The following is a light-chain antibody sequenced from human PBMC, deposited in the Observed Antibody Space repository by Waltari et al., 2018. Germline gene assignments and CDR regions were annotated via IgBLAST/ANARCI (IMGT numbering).Light chain of an antibody. CDR1: SSDVGGAND. CDR3: ISYTSSGTYV. CDR2: DVT. V-gene: IGLV2-14*01. J-gene: IGLJ1*01. Sequence: QSALTQPASVSGSPGPSIAFSCTRPSSDVGGANDFSWYHQHPGNAPKLMIYDVTKRPSGISNRFSGSKSGYTASLTISGLQAEDEADYYCISYTSSGTYVFGTGTKVTVL.